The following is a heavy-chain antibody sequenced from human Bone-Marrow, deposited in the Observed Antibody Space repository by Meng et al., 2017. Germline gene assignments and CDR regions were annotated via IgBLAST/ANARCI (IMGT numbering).Heavy chain of an antibody. CDR2: IYYSGST. J-gene: IGHJ4*02. D-gene: IGHD6-19*01. Sequence: QVQLQGSGPGLVKPSQTLPLTCTVSGGSISSGGYYWSWIRQHPGKGLEWIGYIYYSGSTYYNPSLKSLVTISVDKSKNQFSLKLSSVTAADTAVYYCAIEYSSGIDYWGQGTLVTVSS. V-gene: IGHV4-31*01. CDR3: AIEYSSGIDY. CDR1: GGSISSGGYY.